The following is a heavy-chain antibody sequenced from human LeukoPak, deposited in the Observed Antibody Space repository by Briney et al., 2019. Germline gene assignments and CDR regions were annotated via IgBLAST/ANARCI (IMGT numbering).Heavy chain of an antibody. V-gene: IGHV3-33*01. CDR2: IWYDGSNK. CDR3: ARGSAARGFYYYGMDV. CDR1: GFTFSSYG. D-gene: IGHD6-6*01. J-gene: IGHJ6*01. Sequence: GRSLRLSCAASGFTFSSYGMHWVRQAPGKGLEWVAVIWYDGSNKYYADSVKGRFTISRDNSKNTLYLQMNSLRAEDTAVYYCARGSAARGFYYYGMDVWGKGPRSPSPQ.